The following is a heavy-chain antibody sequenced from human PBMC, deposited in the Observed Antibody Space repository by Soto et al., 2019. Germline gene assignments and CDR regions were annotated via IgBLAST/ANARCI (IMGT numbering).Heavy chain of an antibody. CDR2: ISSSSSTI. CDR3: ARDLYDILTGYYIITPYYFDY. J-gene: IGHJ4*02. V-gene: IGHV3-48*02. CDR1: GFTFSSYS. Sequence: EVQLVESGGGLVQPGGSLRLSCAASGFTFSSYSMNWVRQAPGKGLEWVSYISSSSSTIYYADSVKGRFTISRDNAKNSLYLQMNSLRDEDTAVHYCARDLYDILTGYYIITPYYFDYWGQGTLVTVSS. D-gene: IGHD3-9*01.